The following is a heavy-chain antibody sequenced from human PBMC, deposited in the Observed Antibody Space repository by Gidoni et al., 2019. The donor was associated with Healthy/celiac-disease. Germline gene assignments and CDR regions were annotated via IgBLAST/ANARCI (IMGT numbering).Heavy chain of an antibody. J-gene: IGHJ4*02. D-gene: IGHD3-3*01. V-gene: IGHV4-34*01. Sequence: QLQLQQLGAGLFKPSDTLSLTCAVYVGSFSGYYWIWIRQPPGKGLEWIGELNHSGSTNYNPSLKRRVTISVDTSKNQFSRKLSSVTAEDTAVYYCARVSMVGVVSTNFDDWGQGTLVTVSS. CDR1: VGSFSGYY. CDR2: LNHSGST. CDR3: ARVSMVGVVSTNFDD.